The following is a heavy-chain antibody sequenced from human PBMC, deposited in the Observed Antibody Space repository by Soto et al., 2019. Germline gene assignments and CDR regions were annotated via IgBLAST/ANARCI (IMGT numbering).Heavy chain of an antibody. D-gene: IGHD2-15*01. J-gene: IGHJ4*02. CDR1: GGSISSSSYY. CDR2: IYYSGST. V-gene: IGHV4-39*07. CDR3: ARGYCSGGSCYSRFFDY. Sequence: SETLSLTCTVSGGSISSSSYYWGWIRQPPGKGLEWIGSIYYSGSTNYNPSLKSRVTISVDTSKNQFSLKLSSVTAADTAVYYCARGYCSGGSCYSRFFDYWGQGTLVTVSS.